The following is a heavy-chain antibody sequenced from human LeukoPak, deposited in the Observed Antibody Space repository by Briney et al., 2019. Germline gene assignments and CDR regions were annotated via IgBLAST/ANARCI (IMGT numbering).Heavy chain of an antibody. D-gene: IGHD5-18*01. CDR3: ARVDRVETAMVPYYFDY. Sequence: SETPSLTCTVSGYSISSGYYWGWIRQPLGKGLEWIGSIYHSGSTYYNPSLKSRVTISVDTSKNQFSLKLSSVTAADTAVYYCARVDRVETAMVPYYFDYWGQGTLVTVSS. CDR1: GYSISSGYY. CDR2: IYHSGST. J-gene: IGHJ4*02. V-gene: IGHV4-38-2*02.